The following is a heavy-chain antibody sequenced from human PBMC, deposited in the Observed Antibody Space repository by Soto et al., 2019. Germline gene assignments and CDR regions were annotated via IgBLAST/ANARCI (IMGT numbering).Heavy chain of an antibody. Sequence: DVQLVESGGDLVQPGGSLRLSCAASGFTFGNYWMAWVRQAPVKGLEWVANIRGDGSREYYLDSVRGRFSVSRDKAQESLYLQMAGLRVEDTDVYYCARDVNYGDGTAYYDVFDIWGQGTVVTVSS. V-gene: IGHV3-7*05. J-gene: IGHJ3*02. CDR3: ARDVNYGDGTAYYDVFDI. CDR1: GFTFGNYW. D-gene: IGHD4-17*01. CDR2: IRGDGSRE.